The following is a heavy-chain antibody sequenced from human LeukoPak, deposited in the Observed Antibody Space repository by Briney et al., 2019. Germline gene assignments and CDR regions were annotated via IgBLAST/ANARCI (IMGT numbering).Heavy chain of an antibody. Sequence: RGSLRLSCGASEFTLRSYSMDWVRQAPGKGLEWVSHINSGSSTIYYADSVKGRFTISRDNAGNSPYLHMNSLRAEDTAVYYCARVLLERPGIDSFDMWGQGRMVTVSS. V-gene: IGHV3-48*01. CDR1: EFTLRSYS. CDR2: INSGSSTI. D-gene: IGHD1-1*01. J-gene: IGHJ3*02. CDR3: ARVLLERPGIDSFDM.